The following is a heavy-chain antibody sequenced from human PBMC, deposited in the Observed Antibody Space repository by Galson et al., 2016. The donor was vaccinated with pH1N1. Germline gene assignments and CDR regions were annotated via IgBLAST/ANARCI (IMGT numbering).Heavy chain of an antibody. Sequence: SLRLSCAASGFIFGDYVMSWIRQAPGKGLEWVANINQDGSEKYYVASVTGRFTISRDNAKNLVCLRMNRLRVEDTALYFCAKVIFGERCLWGQGTLVTV. D-gene: IGHD3-3*02. CDR2: INQDGSEK. J-gene: IGHJ4*02. CDR3: AKVIFGERCL. CDR1: GFIFGDYV. V-gene: IGHV3-7*01.